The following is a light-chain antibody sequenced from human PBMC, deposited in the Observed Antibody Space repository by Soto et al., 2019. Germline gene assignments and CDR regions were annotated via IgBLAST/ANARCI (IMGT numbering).Light chain of an antibody. CDR1: SGSIASNY. CDR3: QSYDSSIVV. J-gene: IGLJ2*01. Sequence: NFMLTQPHSVSESPGKTVTISCTGSSGSIASNYVQWYQQRPGSAPTTVIYEDNQRPSGVPDRFSGSIDSSSNSASLTISGLKTGDEADYYCQSYDSSIVVFGGGTKMTVL. CDR2: EDN. V-gene: IGLV6-57*02.